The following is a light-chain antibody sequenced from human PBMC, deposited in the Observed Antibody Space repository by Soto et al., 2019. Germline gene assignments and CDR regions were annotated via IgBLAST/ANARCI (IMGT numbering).Light chain of an antibody. J-gene: IGKJ1*01. CDR3: QHYSSVWA. Sequence: DIQMTQSPSTRSSSVVDRVTITFRASQSISRGLAWYQQKPGKAPNLLIYDASTLESGVPSRFSGSGSGTEFTLTISCLHPDDFATYYCQHYSSVWAFGQGTKVDIK. CDR2: DAS. CDR1: QSISRG. V-gene: IGKV1-5*01.